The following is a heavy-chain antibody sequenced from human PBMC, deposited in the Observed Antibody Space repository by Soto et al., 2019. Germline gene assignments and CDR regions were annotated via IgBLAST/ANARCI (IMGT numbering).Heavy chain of an antibody. CDR1: GYTFTSYG. Sequence: AASVKVSCKASGYTFTSYGISWVRQAPGQGLERMGWISAYNGNTNYAQKLQGRVTMTTDTSTSTAYMELRSLRSDDTAVYYCARDYDLYYFDYWGQGTLVTVSS. D-gene: IGHD3-16*01. CDR2: ISAYNGNT. V-gene: IGHV1-18*01. J-gene: IGHJ4*02. CDR3: ARDYDLYYFDY.